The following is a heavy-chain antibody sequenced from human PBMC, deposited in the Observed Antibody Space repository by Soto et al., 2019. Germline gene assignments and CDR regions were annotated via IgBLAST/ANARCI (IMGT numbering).Heavy chain of an antibody. CDR1: GGSFSGYY. J-gene: IGHJ6*02. V-gene: IGHV4-34*01. Sequence: SETLSLTCAAYGGSFSGYYWSWIRQPPGKGLEWIGEINHSGSTNYNPSLKSRVTISVDTSKNQFSLKLSSVTAADTAVYYCARDSISPTYYYYGMDVWGQGTTVTVSS. CDR2: INHSGST. CDR3: ARDSISPTYYYYGMDV. D-gene: IGHD3-9*01.